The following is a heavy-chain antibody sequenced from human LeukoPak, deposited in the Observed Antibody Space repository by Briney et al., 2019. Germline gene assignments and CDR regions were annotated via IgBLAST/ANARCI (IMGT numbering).Heavy chain of an antibody. CDR2: IRYDGSNK. D-gene: IGHD3-22*01. Sequence: GGSLRLSCAASGFTFSSYGMHWVRQAPGKGLEWVAFIRYDGSNKYYADSVKGRFTISRDNAKNSLYLQMNSLRAEDTAVYYCARDGTMTTPFDLWGRGTLVTVSS. CDR1: GFTFSSYG. J-gene: IGHJ2*01. CDR3: ARDGTMTTPFDL. V-gene: IGHV3-30*02.